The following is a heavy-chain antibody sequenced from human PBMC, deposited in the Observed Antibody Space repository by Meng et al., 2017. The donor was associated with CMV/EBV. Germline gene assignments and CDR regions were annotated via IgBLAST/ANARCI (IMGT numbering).Heavy chain of an antibody. V-gene: IGHV4-4*07. Sequence: SSYNRGWIRGPAGKELEWSGRIYTSGSTNYNPSLKSRVTMSVDTSKNQFSLKLSSVNAADTAVDYCAREESTMVRGVLNYFDYWGQGTLVTVSS. D-gene: IGHD3-10*01. CDR1: SSYN. CDR2: IYTSGST. J-gene: IGHJ4*02. CDR3: AREESTMVRGVLNYFDY.